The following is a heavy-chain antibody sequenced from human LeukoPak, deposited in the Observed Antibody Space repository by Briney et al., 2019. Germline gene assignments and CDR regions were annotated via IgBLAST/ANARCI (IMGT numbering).Heavy chain of an antibody. CDR1: GCSISSYC. CDR2: IYSSGHT. J-gene: IGHJ6*02. Sequence: PSETLSLTCTVSGCSISSYCWNWIRLPPGKGLEWIGYIYSSGHTNYNPSLNSRVTMSVDKSKNQFSLKMYSVTAADTAVYYCGREGLRLLEWSSLTIVWSQGTTVTVSS. V-gene: IGHV4-4*08. CDR3: GREGLRLLEWSSLTIV. D-gene: IGHD3-3*01.